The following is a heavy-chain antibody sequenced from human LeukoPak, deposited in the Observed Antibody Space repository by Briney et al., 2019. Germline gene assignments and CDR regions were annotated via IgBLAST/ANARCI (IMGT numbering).Heavy chain of an antibody. CDR2: IYTSGST. V-gene: IGHV4-61*02. CDR3: ASARRYSGYDSWEFYYYGMDV. D-gene: IGHD5-12*01. Sequence: SETLSLTCTVSGDSIRSDFYYWSWIRQPAGKELEWIGRIYTSGSTTYNPSLKSRVTISIDMSKNQSSLHLSSVTAADTAVYYCASARRYSGYDSWEFYYYGMDVWGRGTTVTVSS. CDR1: GDSIRSDFYY. J-gene: IGHJ6*02.